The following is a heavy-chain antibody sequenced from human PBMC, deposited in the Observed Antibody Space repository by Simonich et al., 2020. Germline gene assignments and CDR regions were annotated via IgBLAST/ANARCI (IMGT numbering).Heavy chain of an antibody. CDR2: ISSSSRTI. CDR1: GFTFSSYS. J-gene: IGHJ4*02. CDR3: ARDDPTYTGDFDY. D-gene: IGHD3-16*01. V-gene: IGHV3-48*01. Sequence: EVQLVESGGGLVQPGGSLRLSCAASGFTFSSYSMNWVRQAPGKGLGWVSYISSSSRTIDYADSVKGRFTISRDNAKNSLYLQMNSLRAEDTAVYYCARDDPTYTGDFDYWGQGTLVTVSS.